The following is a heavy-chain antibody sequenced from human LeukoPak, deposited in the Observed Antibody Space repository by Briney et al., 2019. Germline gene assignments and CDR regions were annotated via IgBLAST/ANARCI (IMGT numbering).Heavy chain of an antibody. Sequence: PSETLSLTCAVSGDSISSNNWWNWVRQPPGKGLEWIGEIFHSGSVNYNPSLKSRVTISVDKSNNQFSLNLISVTAADTAVYYCARDTKTGGAWSFDSWGQGMLVTVSP. CDR2: IFHSGSV. J-gene: IGHJ4*02. V-gene: IGHV4-4*02. CDR1: GDSISSNNW. CDR3: ARDTKTGGAWSFDS. D-gene: IGHD2-8*02.